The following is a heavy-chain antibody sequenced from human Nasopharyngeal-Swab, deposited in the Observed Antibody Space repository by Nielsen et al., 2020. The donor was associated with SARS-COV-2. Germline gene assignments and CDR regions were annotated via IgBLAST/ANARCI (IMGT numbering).Heavy chain of an antibody. J-gene: IGHJ6*02. CDR2: FIPIFGTA. D-gene: IGHD3-3*01. CDR1: GGTFSSYA. V-gene: IGHV1-69*06. CDR3: ARDRIEITIFGVVYYGMDV. Sequence: SVKVSCKASGGTFSSYAISWVRQAPGQGLEWMGGFIPIFGTANYAQKFQGRVTITADKSTSTAYMELSSLRSEDTAVYYCARDRIEITIFGVVYYGMDVWGQGTTVTVSS.